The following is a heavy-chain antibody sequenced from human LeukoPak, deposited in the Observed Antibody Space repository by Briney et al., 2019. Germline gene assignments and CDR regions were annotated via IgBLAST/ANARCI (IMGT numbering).Heavy chain of an antibody. CDR2: IYSGGST. J-gene: IGHJ4*02. V-gene: IGHV3-53*01. CDR3: ARDTDWTYYYDSSGSPGGN. CDR1: GFTVSSNY. Sequence: GGSLRLSCVASGFTVSSNYMSWVRQAPGKGLEWVSVIYSGGSTYYADSVKGRFTISRDNSKNTLYPQMNSLRAEDTAVYYCARDTDWTYYYDSSGSPGGNWGQGTLVTVSS. D-gene: IGHD3-22*01.